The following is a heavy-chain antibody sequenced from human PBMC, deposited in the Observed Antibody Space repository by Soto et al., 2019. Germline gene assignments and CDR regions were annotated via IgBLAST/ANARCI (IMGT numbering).Heavy chain of an antibody. J-gene: IGHJ4*02. D-gene: IGHD4-4*01. CDR1: GFTFSSRW. Sequence: GGSLRLSCATSGFTFSSRWMHWVRQAPGKGLVWVSYINSDGSTTTYADSVKGRFTISRDNDKNTVYLQMNSLRVDDTAVYYCARDTSYSTDYRGQGTRVTASS. CDR3: ARDTSYSTDY. CDR2: INSDGSTT. V-gene: IGHV3-74*01.